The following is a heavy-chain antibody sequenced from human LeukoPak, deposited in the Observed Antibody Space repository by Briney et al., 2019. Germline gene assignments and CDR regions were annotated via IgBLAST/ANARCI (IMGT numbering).Heavy chain of an antibody. D-gene: IGHD3-3*01. CDR2: IIPIFGTA. CDR1: GGTFGSCA. Sequence: ASVKVSCKASGGTFGSCAISWLRQAPGQGLEWMGGIIPIFGTANYAQKFQGRVTITADESTSTAYMELSSLRSEDTAVYYCARDLLSYYDFWSGYPYNWFDPGAREPWSPSPQ. V-gene: IGHV1-69*01. J-gene: IGHJ5*02. CDR3: ARDLLSYYDFWSGYPYNWFDP.